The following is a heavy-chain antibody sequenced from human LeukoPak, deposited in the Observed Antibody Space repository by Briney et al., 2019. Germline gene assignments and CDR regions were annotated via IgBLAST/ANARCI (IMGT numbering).Heavy chain of an antibody. CDR3: ARDPSMIRGENTPYFVH. D-gene: IGHD3-10*01. V-gene: IGHV1-69*13. J-gene: IGHJ4*02. CDR2: IFPIFGTA. Sequence: RASVKVSCKASNLSIRTYGMIWVRQAPGQGLEWMGGIFPIFGTAGYAQKFQGRVTITADASTSTDYMELRSLRSGDTAVYYCARDPSMIRGENTPYFVHGRQGTLLTVPS. CDR1: NLSIRTYG.